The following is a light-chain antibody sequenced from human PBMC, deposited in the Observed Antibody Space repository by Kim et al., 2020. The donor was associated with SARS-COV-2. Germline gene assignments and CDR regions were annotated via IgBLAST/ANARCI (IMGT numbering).Light chain of an antibody. CDR3: SSYTSSSTRV. CDR1: NSDVGGYNY. Sequence: GQSITISCTGTNSDVGGYNYVSWYQQHPGKAPKLMIYDVSNRPSGVSNRFSGSKSGNTASLTISGLQAEDEADYYCSSYTSSSTRVFGGGTKLTVL. CDR2: DVS. J-gene: IGLJ3*02. V-gene: IGLV2-14*03.